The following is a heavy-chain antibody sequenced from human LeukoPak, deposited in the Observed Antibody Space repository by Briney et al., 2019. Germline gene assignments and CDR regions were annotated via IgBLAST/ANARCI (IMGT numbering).Heavy chain of an antibody. CDR2: INQDGSDK. CDR3: ARDLFSYGANQDDF. CDR1: GFTFSSYW. V-gene: IGHV3-7*01. J-gene: IGHJ4*02. Sequence: PGGSLRLSCAAYGFTFSSYWMNWVRQAPGKGLEWVANINQDGSDKYYVDSVKGRFTISRDNAKRSLYLQMNSLRAEDTAVYYCARDLFSYGANQDDFWGQGTLVTVSS. D-gene: IGHD5-18*01.